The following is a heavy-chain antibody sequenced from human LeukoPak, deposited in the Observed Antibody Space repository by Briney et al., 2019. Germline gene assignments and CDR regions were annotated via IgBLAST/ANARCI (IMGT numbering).Heavy chain of an antibody. CDR1: GGSITSDYYY. CDR3: ARGDCSGGSCYWTYYYYYMDV. D-gene: IGHD2-15*01. CDR2: INHSGNT. V-gene: IGHV4-30-4*01. Sequence: SETLSLTCAVSGGSITSDYYYWSWIRQPPGKGLEWIGYINHSGNTYYNPSLKSRVTISVDTSKNQFSLKLSSVTAADTAVYYCARGDCSGGSCYWTYYYYYMDVWGKGTTVTVSS. J-gene: IGHJ6*03.